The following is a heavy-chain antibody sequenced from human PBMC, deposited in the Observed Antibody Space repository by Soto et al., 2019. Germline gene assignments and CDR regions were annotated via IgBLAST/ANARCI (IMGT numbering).Heavy chain of an antibody. CDR1: GDSVSSNSAA. V-gene: IGHV6-1*01. D-gene: IGHD1-26*01. J-gene: IGHJ3*02. CDR2: TYYRSKWYN. Sequence: KQSQTLSLTCAISGDSVSSNSAAWNWIRQSPSRGLEWLGRTYYRSKWYNDYAVSVKSRITINPDTSKNQFSLQLNSVTPEDTAVYYCARVEEASSGSYYAFDIWGQGTMVTVSS. CDR3: ARVEEASSGSYYAFDI.